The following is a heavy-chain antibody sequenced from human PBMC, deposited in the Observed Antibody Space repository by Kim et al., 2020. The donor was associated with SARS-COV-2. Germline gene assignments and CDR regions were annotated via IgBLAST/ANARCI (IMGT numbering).Heavy chain of an antibody. CDR3: ATDKGDYYGPSLLSVYEGG. J-gene: IGHJ4*02. CDR2: ISSSSSYI. D-gene: IGHD3-10*01. CDR1: GFTFSSYS. Sequence: GGSLRLSCAASGFTFSSYSMNWVRQAPGKGLEWVSSISSSSSYIYYADSVKGRFTISRDNAKNSLYLQMNSLRAEDTAVYYCATDKGDYYGPSLLSVYEGGWGQGTLVTVSS. V-gene: IGHV3-21*01.